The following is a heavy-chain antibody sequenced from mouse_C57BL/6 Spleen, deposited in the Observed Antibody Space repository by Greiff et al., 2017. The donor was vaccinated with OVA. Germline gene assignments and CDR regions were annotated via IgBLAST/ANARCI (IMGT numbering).Heavy chain of an antibody. D-gene: IGHD1-2*01. Sequence: EVKLVESGAGLVKPGGSLKLSCAASGFTFSSYAMPWVRQTPEKRLEWVAYISRGGDYTYYADNVKGRFTISRDNARNTLYLQMSSLKSEDTAMYYCTSGYSPYFAFWGTGTTVTVSS. J-gene: IGHJ1*03. V-gene: IGHV5-9-1*02. CDR2: ISRGGDYT. CDR3: TSGYSPYFAF. CDR1: GFTFSSYA.